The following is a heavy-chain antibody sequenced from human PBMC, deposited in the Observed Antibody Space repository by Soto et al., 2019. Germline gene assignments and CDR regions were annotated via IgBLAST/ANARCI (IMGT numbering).Heavy chain of an antibody. CDR3: AREFRAGDPAAIAYYYYGMDV. Sequence: QVQLVESGGGVVQPGRSLRLSCAASGFTFSTYGMHWVRQAPGKGLEWVAVIWYDGSNKYYVDSVKGRFSISRDKSKNTLYMQMNSLRAECTAVYFCAREFRAGDPAAIAYYYYGMDVWGQGSTVTVSS. J-gene: IGHJ6*02. CDR1: GFTFSTYG. V-gene: IGHV3-33*01. CDR2: IWYDGSNK. D-gene: IGHD2-2*02.